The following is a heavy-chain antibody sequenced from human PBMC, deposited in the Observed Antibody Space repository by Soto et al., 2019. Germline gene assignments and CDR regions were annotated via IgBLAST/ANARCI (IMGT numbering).Heavy chain of an antibody. CDR1: GFTFSSYS. D-gene: IGHD3-3*01. CDR2: ISSSSSYI. J-gene: IGHJ6*02. V-gene: IGHV3-21*01. Sequence: PGGSLRLSCAASGFTFSSYSMNWVRQAPGKGLEWVSSISSSSSYIYYADSVKGRFTISRDNAKNSLYLQMNSLRAEDTAVYYCARDLWPFNRRYDFWSGYYYYGMDVWGQGPTVTVSS. CDR3: ARDLWPFNRRYDFWSGYYYYGMDV.